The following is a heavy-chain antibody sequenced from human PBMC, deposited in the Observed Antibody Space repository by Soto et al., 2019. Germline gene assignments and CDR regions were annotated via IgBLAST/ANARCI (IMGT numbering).Heavy chain of an antibody. CDR2: IWYDGSNK. V-gene: IGHV3-33*01. CDR1: GFTFSSYG. D-gene: IGHD4-17*01. J-gene: IGHJ4*02. Sequence: QVQLVESGGGVVQPGRSLRLSCAASGFTFSSYGMHWVRQAPGKGLEWVAVIWYDGSNKYYADSVKGRFTISRDNSKNTLYLQMNSLRAEDTAVYYCAREGQYGDSLYFDYWGQGTLVTVSS. CDR3: AREGQYGDSLYFDY.